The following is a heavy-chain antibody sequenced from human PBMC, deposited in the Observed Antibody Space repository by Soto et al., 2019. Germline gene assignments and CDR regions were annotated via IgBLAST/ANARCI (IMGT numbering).Heavy chain of an antibody. J-gene: IGHJ6*02. CDR2: IIPIFGTA. CDR3: ARDLGAIHPDYGSGDYYYYGMDV. D-gene: IGHD3-10*01. V-gene: IGHV1-69*13. CDR1: GGTFSSYA. Sequence: ASVKVSCKASGGTFSSYAISWVRQAPGQGLEWMGGIIPIFGTANYAQKFQGRVTITADESTSTAYMELSSLRSEDTAVYYCARDLGAIHPDYGSGDYYYYGMDVWGQGTTVTVSS.